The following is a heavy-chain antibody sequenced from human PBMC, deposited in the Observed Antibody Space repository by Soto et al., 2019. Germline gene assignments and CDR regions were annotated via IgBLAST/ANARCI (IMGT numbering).Heavy chain of an antibody. CDR1: GYTFSTYD. J-gene: IGHJ4*02. V-gene: IGHV1-8*01. CDR3: ARTMGGIAAAGNDY. CDR2: MNPNSGNT. Sequence: VQLVQSEAEVKKPGASVKVSCKASGYTFSTYDIDWVRLATGQGLEWMGSMNPNSGNTEYAQKFQGRVTMTRDTSISTAYMELSSLRSEDTAIYYCARTMGGIAAAGNDYWGQGTLVTVSS. D-gene: IGHD6-13*01.